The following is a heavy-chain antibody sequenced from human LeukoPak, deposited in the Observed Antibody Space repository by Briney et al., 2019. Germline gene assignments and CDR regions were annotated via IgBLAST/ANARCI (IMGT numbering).Heavy chain of an antibody. CDR3: ARDLIEDNWNDRPVDY. D-gene: IGHD1-1*01. CDR2: INPNSGGT. CDR1: GYAFTGYY. J-gene: IGHJ4*02. Sequence: ASVKVSCKASGYAFTGYYMHWVREAPGQGLEWMGRINPNSGGTNYAQKFQGRVTMTRDTSISTAYMELSRLRSDDTAVYYCARDLIEDNWNDRPVDYWGQGTLVTVSS. V-gene: IGHV1-2*06.